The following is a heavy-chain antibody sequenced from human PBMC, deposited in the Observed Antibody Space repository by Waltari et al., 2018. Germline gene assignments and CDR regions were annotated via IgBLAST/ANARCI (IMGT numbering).Heavy chain of an antibody. CDR2: IYYSGST. D-gene: IGHD3-10*01. CDR1: GGSISSSSYY. Sequence: QLQLQESGPGLVKPSETLSLTCTVSGGSISSSSYYWGWIRQPPGKGLELIGSIYYSGSTYYNPSLKSRVTISVDTSKNQFSLKLSSVTAADTAVYYCAREGRITMVRGVYPHYMDVWGKGTTVTVSS. CDR3: AREGRITMVRGVYPHYMDV. V-gene: IGHV4-39*07. J-gene: IGHJ6*03.